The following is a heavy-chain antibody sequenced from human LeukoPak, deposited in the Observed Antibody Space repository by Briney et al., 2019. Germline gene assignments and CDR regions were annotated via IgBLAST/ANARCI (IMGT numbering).Heavy chain of an antibody. J-gene: IGHJ3*02. D-gene: IGHD3-22*01. CDR2: ISGSYSNI. CDR1: GFTFNTYE. CDR3: ATDYYHSSGQSPDAFDI. Sequence: PGGSLRLSCAASGFTFNTYEMNWVRQAPGKGLEWVSYISGSYSNIYYADSVKGRFTISRDNAKSTLHLQMNSLRAEDTAIYYCATDYYHSSGQSPDAFDIWGQGTMVTVSS. V-gene: IGHV3-48*03.